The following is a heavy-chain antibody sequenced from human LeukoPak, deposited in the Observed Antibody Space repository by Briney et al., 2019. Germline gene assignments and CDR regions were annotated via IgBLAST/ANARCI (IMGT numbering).Heavy chain of an antibody. CDR3: ATGIAAAGTVHWYFDL. D-gene: IGHD6-13*01. Sequence: GRSLRLSCAASGFTFDDYAMHWVRQAPGKGLEWVAVISYDGSNKYYADSVKGRFTISRDNSKNTLYLQMNSLRAEDTAVYYCATGIAAAGTVHWYFDLWGRGTLVTVSS. V-gene: IGHV3-30-3*01. J-gene: IGHJ2*01. CDR2: ISYDGSNK. CDR1: GFTFDDYA.